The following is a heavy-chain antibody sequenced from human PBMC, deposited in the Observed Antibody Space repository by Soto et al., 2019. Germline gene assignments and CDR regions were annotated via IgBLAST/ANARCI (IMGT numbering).Heavy chain of an antibody. J-gene: IGHJ1*01. CDR1: GDTFNSYL. Sequence: QVQLVQSGAEVERPGSSVKVSCESSGDTFNSYLISWVRQAPGQGLEWMGGIIPIIRVTYYAQRIQARVTNSALSYFGAANMVLPNLGFENTALYDYGRELLGAKGTEHWGPGILVIVSS. V-gene: IGHV1-69*17. D-gene: IGHD1-26*01. CDR2: IIPIIRVT. CDR3: GRELLGAKGTEH.